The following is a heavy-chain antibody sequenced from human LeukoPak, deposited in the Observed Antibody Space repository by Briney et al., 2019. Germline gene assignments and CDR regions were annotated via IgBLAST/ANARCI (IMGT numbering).Heavy chain of an antibody. CDR3: AMLSYCSGGSCYHLYYYYYMDV. CDR1: GGTFSSYA. CDR2: IIPIFGTA. J-gene: IGHJ6*03. Sequence: ASVKVSCKGSGGTFSSYAISWVRQAPGQGLEWMGGIIPIFGTANYAQKFQGRVTITADESTSTAYMELSSLRSEDTAVYYCAMLSYCSGGSCYHLYYYYYMDVWGKGTTVTVSS. D-gene: IGHD2-15*01. V-gene: IGHV1-69*13.